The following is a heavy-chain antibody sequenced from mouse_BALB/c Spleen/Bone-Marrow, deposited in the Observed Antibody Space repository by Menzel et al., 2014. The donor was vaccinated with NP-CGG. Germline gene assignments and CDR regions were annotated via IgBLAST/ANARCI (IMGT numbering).Heavy chain of an antibody. V-gene: IGHV2-6*02. CDR2: IWSDGST. CDR1: GFSLTTYG. J-gene: IGHJ4*01. CDR3: TRNPYGNYAMDY. Sequence: VHLVESGPGLVAPSQSLSITCTVSGFSLTTYGVHWVRQPPGKGLEWLVVIWSDGSTTYNSALKSRLSISKYNSKSQVFLKMNSLQTDDTAMYYCTRNPYGNYAMDYWDQGTSVTVSS. D-gene: IGHD2-10*02.